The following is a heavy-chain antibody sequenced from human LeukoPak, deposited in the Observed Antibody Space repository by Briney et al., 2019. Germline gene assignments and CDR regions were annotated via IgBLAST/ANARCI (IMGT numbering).Heavy chain of an antibody. J-gene: IGHJ6*02. V-gene: IGHV3-23*01. CDR2: TSYNGSRT. D-gene: IGHD4-17*01. CDR3: AKEVSNGDYNILGYYYNGMDV. CDR1: GFIFSSYA. Sequence: GRSLTLSCAVAGFIFSSYAMSWVRQAPRKWREWVSGTSYNGSRTYYADSVKARFTISRDNSRNTLYLQMNSLRVEDTAVYYCAKEVSNGDYNILGYYYNGMDVWGQGTTVTVSS.